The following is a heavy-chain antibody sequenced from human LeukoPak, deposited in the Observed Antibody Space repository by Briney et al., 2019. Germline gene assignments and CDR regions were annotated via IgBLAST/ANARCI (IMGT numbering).Heavy chain of an antibody. D-gene: IGHD5-24*01. J-gene: IGHJ4*02. CDR3: ARHGRGWQQFEREFDS. V-gene: IGHV4-39*01. CDR2: VHYSGTT. Sequence: SETLSLTCTVSGGSISSSSYYWGWIRQPPGKGLEWIGTVHYSGTTYYNPSLKSRVTISVDTSKNHFSLRLSSVTAADSSVYYCARHGRGWQQFEREFDSWGQGTLVTVSS. CDR1: GGSISSSSYY.